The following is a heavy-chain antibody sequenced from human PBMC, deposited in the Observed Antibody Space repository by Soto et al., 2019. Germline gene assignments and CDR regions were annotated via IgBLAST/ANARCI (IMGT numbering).Heavy chain of an antibody. J-gene: IGHJ4*02. V-gene: IGHV4-59*12. CDR3: ARGVTTVTTIDD. CDR2: IYHSGST. CDR1: GGSISSYY. Sequence: SETLSLTCTVSGGSISSYYWSWIRQPPGKGLEWIGYIYHSGSTYYNPSLKSRVTISVDRSKNQFSLKLSSVTAADTAVYYCARGVTTVTTIDDWGQGTLVTVSS. D-gene: IGHD4-17*01.